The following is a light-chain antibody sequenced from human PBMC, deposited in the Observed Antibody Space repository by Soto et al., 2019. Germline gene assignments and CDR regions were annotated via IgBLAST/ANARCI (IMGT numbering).Light chain of an antibody. CDR3: QKYDSAPT. CDR2: AAS. Sequence: DIQMTQSPSSPSASVGDRVTITFRPSQGIGNSLAWYQQKPGKVPKVLIHAASTLQSGVPSRFSGSESGTDFTLTISSLQPEDVATYYCQKYDSAPTFGPGTKVDI. CDR1: QGIGNS. J-gene: IGKJ1*01. V-gene: IGKV1-27*01.